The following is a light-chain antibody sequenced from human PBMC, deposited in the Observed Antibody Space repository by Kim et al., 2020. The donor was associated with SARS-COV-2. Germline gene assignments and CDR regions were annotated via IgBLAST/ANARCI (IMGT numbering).Light chain of an antibody. J-gene: IGKJ5*01. CDR1: QDIRND. CDR2: GAY. Sequence: ASVRDRVTIPCRASQDIRNDLGWYQQNPGRAPKRLIYGAYSLQSGVPSRFSGSVSGTEFTLTISSVQPEDFATYFCLQHSTYPITFGQGTRLEIK. CDR3: LQHSTYPIT. V-gene: IGKV1-17*01.